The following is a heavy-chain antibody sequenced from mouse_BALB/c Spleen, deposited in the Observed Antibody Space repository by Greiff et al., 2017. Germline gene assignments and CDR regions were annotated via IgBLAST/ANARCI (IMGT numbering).Heavy chain of an antibody. CDR2: ISSGGSYT. CDR3: ARVGYDYGYYAMDY. CDR1: GFTFSSYA. V-gene: IGHV5-9-4*01. J-gene: IGHJ4*01. Sequence: EVKLVESGGGLVKPGGSLKLSCAASGFTFSSYAMSWVRQSPEKRLEWVAEISSGGSYTYYPDTVTGRFTISRDNAKNTLYLEMSSLRSEDTAMYYCARVGYDYGYYAMDYWGQGTSVTVSS. D-gene: IGHD2-4*01.